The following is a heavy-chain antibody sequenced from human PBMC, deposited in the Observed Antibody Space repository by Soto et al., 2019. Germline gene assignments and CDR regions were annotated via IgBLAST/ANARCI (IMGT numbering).Heavy chain of an antibody. CDR1: GYSFTSYL. Sequence: PGESLKISCKGSGYSFTSYLICWVRQMRGKGLEWMGIIYPGGSDTRYSTSLQGQVTMSADKSISAAYLQWSSLSASDTAMYYCARIMARYSYGLDYCGQGTLVTVSS. CDR3: ARIMARYSYGLDY. J-gene: IGHJ4*02. D-gene: IGHD5-18*01. V-gene: IGHV5-51*01. CDR2: IYPGGSDT.